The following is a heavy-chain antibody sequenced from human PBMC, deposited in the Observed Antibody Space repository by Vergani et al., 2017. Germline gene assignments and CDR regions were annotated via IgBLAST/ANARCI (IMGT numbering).Heavy chain of an antibody. V-gene: IGHV4-59*01. CDR2: IYYSGST. D-gene: IGHD5-18*01. CDR3: ARGARYSGYSYGL. CDR1: GGPISSYY. Sequence: QVQLQESGPGLVNPSETLSLTCTVSGGPISSYYWIWIRQPPGKGLEWIGYIYYSGSTNYNPSLKSRVTISVDTAKNQFALKLSSVTAADTAVYYCARGARYSGYSYGLWGQGTLVTVSS. J-gene: IGHJ4*02.